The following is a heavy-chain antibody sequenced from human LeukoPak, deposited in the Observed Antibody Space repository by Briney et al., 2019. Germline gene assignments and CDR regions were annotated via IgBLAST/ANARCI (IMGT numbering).Heavy chain of an antibody. CDR2: ISGHNGRT. V-gene: IGHV1-18*01. CDR1: GYTFTSYG. Sequence: GASVKVSCKASGYTFTSYGISWVRQAPGQGLEWMGWISGHNGRTNYVRRFQGRVTMTKDTSTKTAYMELRNLTSDDTAVYYCARDFYDSDGYQFFYYGMDVWGQGTTVIVSS. CDR3: ARDFYDSDGYQFFYYGMDV. D-gene: IGHD3-22*01. J-gene: IGHJ6*02.